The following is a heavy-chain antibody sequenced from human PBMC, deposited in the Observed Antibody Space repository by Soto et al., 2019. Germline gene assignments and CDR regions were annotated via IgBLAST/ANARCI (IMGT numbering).Heavy chain of an antibody. CDR3: ARELAMVRGVIRYYYYYGMDV. J-gene: IGHJ6*02. V-gene: IGHV4-4*02. CDR1: GGSISSSNW. CDR2: IYHSGST. Sequence: SETLSLTCAVSGGSISSSNWWSWVRQPPGKGLEWIGEIYHSGSTNYNPSLKSRVTISVDKSKNQFSLKLSSVTAADTAVYYCARELAMVRGVIRYYYYYGMDVWGQGTTVTVSS. D-gene: IGHD3-10*01.